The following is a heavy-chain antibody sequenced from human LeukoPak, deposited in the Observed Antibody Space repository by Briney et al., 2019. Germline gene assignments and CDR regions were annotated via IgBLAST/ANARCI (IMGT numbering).Heavy chain of an antibody. J-gene: IGHJ4*02. CDR2: MYHSGST. D-gene: IGHD3-10*01. V-gene: IGHV4-30-2*01. Sequence: PSETLSLTCAVSGGSISIGGYSWSCIRQPTGKRLEWIGYMYHSGSTNYNPSLKSRVSISVDKSKNEFSLRLTSMTAADTAVYYCARSRGARYYFDFWGRGTLVTVSS. CDR3: ARSRGARYYFDF. CDR1: GGSISIGGYS.